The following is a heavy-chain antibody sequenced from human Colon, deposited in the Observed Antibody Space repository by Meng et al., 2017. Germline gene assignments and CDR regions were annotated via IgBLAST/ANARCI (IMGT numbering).Heavy chain of an antibody. CDR1: GYFISSGYY. V-gene: IGHV4-38-2*01. CDR2: VYHSSST. Sequence: SETLSLTCAVSGYFISSGYYWGWIRQPPGKGLEWIGTVYHSSSTYYNPSLKSRVTISADLSNNHFSLSLTAVTAADTALYYYGRVSAVAGSTPVDYWGHGILVTVSS. J-gene: IGHJ4*01. CDR3: GRVSAVAGSTPVDY. D-gene: IGHD6-19*01.